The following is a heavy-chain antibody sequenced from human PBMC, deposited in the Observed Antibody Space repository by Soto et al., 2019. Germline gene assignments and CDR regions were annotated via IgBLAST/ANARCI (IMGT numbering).Heavy chain of an antibody. CDR2: ISGSAGST. V-gene: IGHV3-23*01. CDR1: GFTFNNYA. J-gene: IGHJ4*02. D-gene: IGHD6-13*01. CDR3: AKAGGAAGTVDYFDY. Sequence: DVQLLESGGDLVQPGGSLRLSCAASGFTFNNYAINWVRQSPWKGLEWVSVISGSAGSTYYADSVKGRFTITRDNSKNTLYLQMNSLRAEDTAVYYCAKAGGAAGTVDYFDYWGQGTLVTVSS.